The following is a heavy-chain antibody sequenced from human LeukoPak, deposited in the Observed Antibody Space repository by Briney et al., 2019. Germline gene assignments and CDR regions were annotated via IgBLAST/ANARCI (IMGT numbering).Heavy chain of an antibody. D-gene: IGHD5-12*01. CDR3: AQRGYSGSDY. Sequence: GRSLTLSCAASGFTFTNYGMHWVRQAPGKGLEWVANIKQDGSEKYYVDSVKGRFTISRDNAKNSLYLQMNSLRAEDTAVYYCAQRGYSGSDYWGQGALVTVSS. J-gene: IGHJ4*02. V-gene: IGHV3-7*01. CDR1: GFTFTNYG. CDR2: IKQDGSEK.